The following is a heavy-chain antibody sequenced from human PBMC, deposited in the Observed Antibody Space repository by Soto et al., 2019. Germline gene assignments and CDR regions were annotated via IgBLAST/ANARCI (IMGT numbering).Heavy chain of an antibody. D-gene: IGHD6-13*01. J-gene: IGHJ4*02. CDR3: ARASSLRQLGY. V-gene: IGHV4-30-4*01. CDR1: GGSVSSGDYY. Sequence: QVQLQESGPGLVKPSQTLSLTCPVSGGSVSSGDYYWSWIRQPPGKGLEWIGHIHYSGNTYYTTSFGSRGTISMDTSNNQFSLKLSSVTAADTAVYYCARASSLRQLGYWGQGTQVKVSS. CDR2: IHYSGNT.